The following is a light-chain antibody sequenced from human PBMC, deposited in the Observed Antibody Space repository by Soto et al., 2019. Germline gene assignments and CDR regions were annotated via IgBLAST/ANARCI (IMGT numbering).Light chain of an antibody. CDR2: DVS. Sequence: QSVLTQPASVSGSPGQSITISCTGTSSDVGGYNYVSWYQQHPGKAPKLMIYDVSNRPSGVSNRFSSSKSANTASLTISGLQAEDEADYYCSSYTTISTYVFGTGTKVTVL. J-gene: IGLJ1*01. CDR3: SSYTTISTYV. CDR1: SSDVGGYNY. V-gene: IGLV2-14*03.